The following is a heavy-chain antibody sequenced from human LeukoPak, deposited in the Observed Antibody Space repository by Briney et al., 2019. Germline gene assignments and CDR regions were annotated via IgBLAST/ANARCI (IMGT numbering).Heavy chain of an antibody. D-gene: IGHD2-2*01. J-gene: IGHJ5*02. CDR3: ARDRVVVPAAIVSWFDP. CDR2: IYSGGST. V-gene: IGHV3-53*01. CDR1: GFSVNSNY. Sequence: PGGSLRLSCAASGFSVNSNYMSWVRQAPGKGREWVSVIYSGGSTYYADSVKGRFTISRDNSKNTLYLQMDSLRAEDTAVYYCARDRVVVPAAIVSWFDPWGQGTLVTVSS.